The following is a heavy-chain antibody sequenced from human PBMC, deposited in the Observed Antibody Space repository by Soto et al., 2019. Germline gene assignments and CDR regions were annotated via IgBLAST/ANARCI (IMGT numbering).Heavy chain of an antibody. D-gene: IGHD2-21*01. V-gene: IGHV1-69*13. Sequence: SVNVSCKSSGGTFSNFFISWVREAPGQGLEWMGGNIPIFGTANYAQKFQGRVTIIADESTGTTYMELTSLRSEDTAVYYCARAPILVGETTYENYFDYWGQGTLVTVSS. J-gene: IGHJ4*02. CDR1: GGTFSNFF. CDR2: NIPIFGTA. CDR3: ARAPILVGETTYENYFDY.